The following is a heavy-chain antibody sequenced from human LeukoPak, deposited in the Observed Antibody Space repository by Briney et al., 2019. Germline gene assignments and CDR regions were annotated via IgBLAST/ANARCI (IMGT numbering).Heavy chain of an antibody. D-gene: IGHD5-24*01. J-gene: IGHJ4*02. Sequence: PSETPSPTCAVYGGAFSGYYWTWIRQPPGKGLEWIGEIHYSGRINYNPSLKSRVTISADTSDNHFSLKMNSVTAADTAVYYCSRGTDAYKCGNSWGQGTLVTVS. V-gene: IGHV4-34*01. CDR2: IHYSGRI. CDR1: GGAFSGYY. CDR3: SRGTDAYKCGNS.